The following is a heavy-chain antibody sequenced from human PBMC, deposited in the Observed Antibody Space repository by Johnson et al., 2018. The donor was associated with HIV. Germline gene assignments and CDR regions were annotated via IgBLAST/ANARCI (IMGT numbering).Heavy chain of an antibody. CDR1: GFTFSSYA. CDR3: ARDGSQLADAFDI. V-gene: IGHV3-30*04. J-gene: IGHJ3*02. Sequence: VQLVESGGGVVQPGRSLRLSCAASGFTFSSYAMHWVRQAPGKGLDWVAVISDDGSNKYYADSVKGRFTISRDNSKNTLYLQMNSLRAEDTAVYYCARDGSQLADAFDIWGQGTMVTVSS. D-gene: IGHD6-6*01. CDR2: ISDDGSNK.